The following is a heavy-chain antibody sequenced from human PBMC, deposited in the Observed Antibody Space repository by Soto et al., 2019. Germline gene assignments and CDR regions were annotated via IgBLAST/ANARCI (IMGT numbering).Heavy chain of an antibody. J-gene: IGHJ4*02. CDR3: VKDGGYCSSSTCYSPRNHYFDS. Sequence: LRLSCAASGFIFSDYWMSWVRQAPGKGPEWVANIKFDGSEKQYVDSVRGRFTISRDNSRNSLFLQMNSLRAGDTAVYYCVKDGGYCSSSTCYSPRNHYFDSWGQGTLVTVSS. CDR1: GFIFSDYW. CDR2: IKFDGSEK. V-gene: IGHV3-7*03. D-gene: IGHD2-2*01.